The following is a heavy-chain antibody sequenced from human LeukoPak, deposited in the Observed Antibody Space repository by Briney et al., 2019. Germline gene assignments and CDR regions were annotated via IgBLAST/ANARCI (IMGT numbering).Heavy chain of an antibody. Sequence: GGSLSLSCAASGFTFSSYGMSWVRQAPGKVLEWVSAISGRGGSTYYADSVKGRFTISRDNSKNTLYLQMNSLRAEDTAVYYCAKVSRGSSTSCPDYWGQGTLVTVSS. CDR1: GFTFSSYG. J-gene: IGHJ4*02. CDR3: AKVSRGSSTSCPDY. V-gene: IGHV3-23*01. D-gene: IGHD2-2*01. CDR2: ISGRGGST.